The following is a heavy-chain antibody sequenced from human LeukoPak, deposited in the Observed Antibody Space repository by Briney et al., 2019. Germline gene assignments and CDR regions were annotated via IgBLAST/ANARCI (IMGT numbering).Heavy chain of an antibody. Sequence: SETLSLTCAVYGGSFSGYYWSWIRQPPGKGLEWIGYIYYSGSTNYNPSLKSRVTISVDTSKNQFSLKLSSVTAADTAVYYCARMEWELTNSNWFDPWGQGTLVTVSS. J-gene: IGHJ5*02. D-gene: IGHD1-26*01. CDR2: IYYSGST. V-gene: IGHV4-59*01. CDR1: GGSFSGYY. CDR3: ARMEWELTNSNWFDP.